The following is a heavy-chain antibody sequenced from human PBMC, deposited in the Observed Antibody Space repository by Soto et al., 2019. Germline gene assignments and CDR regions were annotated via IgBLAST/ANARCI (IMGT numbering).Heavy chain of an antibody. CDR3: ARDGRRDGYNFIFLDVGMAFDY. J-gene: IGHJ4*02. CDR1: GFTFSSYS. CDR2: ISSSSSYI. V-gene: IGHV3-21*01. D-gene: IGHD5-12*01. Sequence: GGSLRLSCAASGFTFSSYSMNWVRQAPGKGLEWVSSISSSSSYIYYADSVKGRFTISRDNAKNSLYLQMNSLRAEDTAVYYCARDGRRDGYNFIFLDVGMAFDYWGQGTLVTVSS.